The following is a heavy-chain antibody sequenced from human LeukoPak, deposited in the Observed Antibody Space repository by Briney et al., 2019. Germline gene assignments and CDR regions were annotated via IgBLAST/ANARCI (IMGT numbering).Heavy chain of an antibody. Sequence: SETLSLTCAVYGGSFSGYYWSWIRQPPGKGLEWIGEINHSGSTNYNPSLKSRVTISVDTSKNQFSLKLSSVTAADTAVYYCARIVVVTESLAHFDYWGQGTLVTVSP. CDR2: INHSGST. J-gene: IGHJ4*02. CDR1: GGSFSGYY. D-gene: IGHD2-21*02. V-gene: IGHV4-34*01. CDR3: ARIVVVTESLAHFDY.